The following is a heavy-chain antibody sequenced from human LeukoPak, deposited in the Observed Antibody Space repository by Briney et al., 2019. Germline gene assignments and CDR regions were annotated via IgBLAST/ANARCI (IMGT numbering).Heavy chain of an antibody. Sequence: SETLSLTCTVSGGSISSYYWTWIRQPPGKGLEWIGYVSYSGTTKYNPSLKSRVTMSVDMSKNRLSLRLTSVTAADTAVYYCARGPYSTGDYYYYYYMDVWGKGTTVTVSS. V-gene: IGHV4-59*01. D-gene: IGHD4-11*01. CDR2: VSYSGTT. J-gene: IGHJ6*03. CDR1: GGSISSYY. CDR3: ARGPYSTGDYYYYYYMDV.